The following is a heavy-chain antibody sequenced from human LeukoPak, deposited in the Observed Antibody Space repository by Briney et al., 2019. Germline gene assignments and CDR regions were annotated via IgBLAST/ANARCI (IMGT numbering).Heavy chain of an antibody. J-gene: IGHJ4*02. D-gene: IGHD1-1*01. V-gene: IGHV1-69*01. Sequence: GSSVKVSCKXSGGTFSTYTIAWVRQTPRQGLEWLGGIIPFFGSANYAQKFQGRVTITADESTSTAYMELSSLRSEDTAVYYCATPPTGTTTTGEYYFDSWGQGTLVTVSS. CDR3: ATPPTGTTTTGEYYFDS. CDR2: IIPFFGSA. CDR1: GGTFSTYT.